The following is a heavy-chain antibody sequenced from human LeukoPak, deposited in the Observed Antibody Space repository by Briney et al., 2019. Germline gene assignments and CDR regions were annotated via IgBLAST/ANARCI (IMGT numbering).Heavy chain of an antibody. J-gene: IGHJ6*03. CDR3: ARVSGPRGSSTTVEDYYYYMDV. V-gene: IGHV4-34*01. D-gene: IGHD1-26*01. Sequence: SETLSPTCAVYGGSFSGYYWSWIRQPPGKGLEWIGEINHSGSTNYNPSLKSRVTISVDTSKSQFSLKLSSVTAADAAVYYCARVSGPRGSSTTVEDYYYYMDVWGKGTSVTTSS. CDR2: INHSGST. CDR1: GGSFSGYY.